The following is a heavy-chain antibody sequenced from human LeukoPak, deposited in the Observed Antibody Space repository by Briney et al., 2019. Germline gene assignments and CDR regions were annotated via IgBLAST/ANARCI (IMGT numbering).Heavy chain of an antibody. CDR2: IYYSGST. V-gene: IGHV4-30-4*01. CDR1: GGSISSGDYY. Sequence: SQTLSLTCTVSGGSISSGDYYWSWIRQPPGKGLEWIGYIYYSGSTYYNPSLKSRVTISVDTSKNQFSLKLSSVTAADTAVYYCAREGGSCSSTSCYNPGRWFGELLYAFDIWGQGTMVTVSS. CDR3: AREGGSCSSTSCYNPGRWFGELLYAFDI. D-gene: IGHD2-2*02. J-gene: IGHJ3*02.